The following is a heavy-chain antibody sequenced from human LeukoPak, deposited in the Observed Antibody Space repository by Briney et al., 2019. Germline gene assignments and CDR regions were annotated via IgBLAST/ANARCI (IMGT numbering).Heavy chain of an antibody. CDR1: GFTFSSYA. D-gene: IGHD6-19*01. J-gene: IGHJ4*02. CDR3: AKDIGPSGWYYWAFDY. Sequence: GRSLRLSCAASGFTFSSYAMHWVRQAPGKGLEWVAVISYDGSNKYYADSVKGRFTISRDNSKNTLYLQMNSLRAEDTAVYYCAKDIGPSGWYYWAFDYWGQGTLVTVSS. V-gene: IGHV3-30-3*01. CDR2: ISYDGSNK.